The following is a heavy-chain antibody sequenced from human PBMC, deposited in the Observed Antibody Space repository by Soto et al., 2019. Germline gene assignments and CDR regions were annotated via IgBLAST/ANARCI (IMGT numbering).Heavy chain of an antibody. J-gene: IGHJ4*02. CDR3: ARDPKTSGGQHWAFNYFDS. V-gene: IGHV3-30-3*01. D-gene: IGHD7-27*01. CDR1: GFSFSISP. CDR2: ISYDGTNK. Sequence: GGSLRLSCAASGFSFSISPMHWVRQAPGKGPEWVALISYDGTNKFYADSVKGRFTISRDNSKSTLYLQVDSLRPEDAAVYYCARDPKTSGGQHWAFNYFDSWGRGTLVTVSS.